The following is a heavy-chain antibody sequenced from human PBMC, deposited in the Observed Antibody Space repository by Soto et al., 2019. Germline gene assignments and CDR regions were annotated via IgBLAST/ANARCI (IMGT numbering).Heavy chain of an antibody. V-gene: IGHV3-30*18. CDR1: GFTFSSYG. CDR3: AKDPATVTTVFDY. J-gene: IGHJ4*02. Sequence: GGSLRLSCAASGFTFSSYGMHWVRQAPGKGLEWVAVISYDGSNKYYADSVKGRFTISRDNSKNTLYLQMNSLRAEDTAVYYCAKDPATVTTVFDYWGQGTLVTVSS. CDR2: ISYDGSNK. D-gene: IGHD4-17*01.